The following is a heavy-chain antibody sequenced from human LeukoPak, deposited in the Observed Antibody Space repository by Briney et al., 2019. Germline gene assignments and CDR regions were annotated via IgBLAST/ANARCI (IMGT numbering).Heavy chain of an antibody. D-gene: IGHD4-17*01. Sequence: ASVKVSCKASGYTFTSYYMHWVRQAPGQGLEWMGIIDPSGGSTSYAQKFQGRVTMTRDTSTSTVYMELSSLRSEDTAVYYCARDKHPRDYGDYSDYWGQGTLATVSS. CDR3: ARDKHPRDYGDYSDY. J-gene: IGHJ4*02. V-gene: IGHV1-46*01. CDR2: IDPSGGST. CDR1: GYTFTSYY.